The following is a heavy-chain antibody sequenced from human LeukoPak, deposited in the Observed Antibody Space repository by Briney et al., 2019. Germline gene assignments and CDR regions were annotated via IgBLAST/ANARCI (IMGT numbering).Heavy chain of an antibody. V-gene: IGHV3-9*01. CDR1: GFKFDDYI. J-gene: IGHJ4*02. CDR2: ITWNGDSI. Sequence: GGSLRLSCVVSGFKFDDYIMHWVRHAPGKGLEWVSGITWNGDSIGYVDSVKGRFTISRDNAKNSLYLQTNSLRVEDTALYYCVKGRSTLNYWGQGTLVTVSS. D-gene: IGHD2-15*01. CDR3: VKGRSTLNY.